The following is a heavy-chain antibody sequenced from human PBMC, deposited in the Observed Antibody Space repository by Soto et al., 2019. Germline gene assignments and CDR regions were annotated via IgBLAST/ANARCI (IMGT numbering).Heavy chain of an antibody. Sequence: QVQLQQWGAGLLKPSETLSLTCAVYGGSLGGNYGTGIRQPPGTGLEWIGEINHSGSTNYNPSLKSRVTISVDTSKNQFSLKLTSVTAADTAVYYCARDKITGLFDYWGQGTLVTVSS. CDR1: GGSLGGNY. J-gene: IGHJ4*02. CDR2: INHSGST. D-gene: IGHD2-8*02. CDR3: ARDKITGLFDY. V-gene: IGHV4-34*01.